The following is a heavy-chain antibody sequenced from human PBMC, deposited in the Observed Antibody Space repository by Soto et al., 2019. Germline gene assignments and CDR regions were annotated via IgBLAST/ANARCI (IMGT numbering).Heavy chain of an antibody. Sequence: EVQLVESGGGLVQPGRSLRLSCAASGFTFDDYAMHWVRQAPGKGLEWVSGISWNSGTIAYAGFVKGRFTISRDNAKNSLYLQMNSLGTEDTALYYCARVPNDRGYSSGLNWFDPWGQGTLVTVSS. D-gene: IGHD6-19*01. V-gene: IGHV3-9*01. CDR2: ISWNSGTI. CDR3: ARVPNDRGYSSGLNWFDP. J-gene: IGHJ5*02. CDR1: GFTFDDYA.